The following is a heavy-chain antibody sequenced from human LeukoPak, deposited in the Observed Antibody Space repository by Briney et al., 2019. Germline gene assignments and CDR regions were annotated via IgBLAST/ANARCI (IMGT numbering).Heavy chain of an antibody. D-gene: IGHD3-3*01. J-gene: IGHJ4*02. CDR1: GFTFSSYS. CDR3: ARDLFLRTGYFDY. CDR2: ISSSSSYI. Sequence: PGGSLRLSCAASGFTFSSYSMNWVRQAPGKGLEWVSSISSSSSYIYYADSVKGRFTISRDNAKNSLYLQMNSLGAEDTAVYYCARDLFLRTGYFDYWGQGTLVTVSS. V-gene: IGHV3-21*01.